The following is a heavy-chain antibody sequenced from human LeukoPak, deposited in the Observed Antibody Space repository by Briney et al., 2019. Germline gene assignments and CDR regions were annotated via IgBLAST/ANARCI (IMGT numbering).Heavy chain of an antibody. CDR2: IKRKADGGTT. Sequence: GGSLRLSCAASGFTFSNAWMNWVRQAPGKGLEWVGRIKRKADGGTTDYAAPVKGRFTISRDDSKNTLYLQMNSLKTEDTAVYYCTTNNAFDIWGQGTMVTVSS. CDR1: GFTFSNAW. CDR3: TTNNAFDI. V-gene: IGHV3-15*01. J-gene: IGHJ3*02.